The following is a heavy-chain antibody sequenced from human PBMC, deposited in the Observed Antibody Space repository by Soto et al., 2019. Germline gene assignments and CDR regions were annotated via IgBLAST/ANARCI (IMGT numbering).Heavy chain of an antibody. J-gene: IGHJ4*02. CDR3: GRAYTSSRNFDY. D-gene: IGHD6-6*01. CDR2: TYAGDSDS. CDR1: GYSFTTYW. Sequence: PGESLKISCKGSGYSFTTYWSGWVRQMPGKGLEWMGITYAGDSDSRYSPSFQGQVTISADASINTAYLQWSSLKASDTAMYYCGRAYTSSRNFDYWGQGTLVTVSS. V-gene: IGHV5-51*01.